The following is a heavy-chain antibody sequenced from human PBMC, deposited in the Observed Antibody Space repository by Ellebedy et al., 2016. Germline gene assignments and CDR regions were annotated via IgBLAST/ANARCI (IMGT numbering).Heavy chain of an antibody. CDR1: GGSINSGASY. J-gene: IGHJ4*02. CDR2: ISTSGNT. D-gene: IGHD3-16*01. CDR3: ATLTIPGGSDY. V-gene: IGHV4-61*09. Sequence: SETLSLXCTVSGGSINSGASYWSWIRQPSGKGPEWLGHISTSGNTIYNPSLRSRVTMSVDTSKNHFSLELTSVTVADTAVYYCATLTIPGGSDYWGQGALVTVSS.